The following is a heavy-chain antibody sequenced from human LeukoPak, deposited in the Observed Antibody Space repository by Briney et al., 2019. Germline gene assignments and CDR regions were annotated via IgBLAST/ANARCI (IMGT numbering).Heavy chain of an antibody. D-gene: IGHD2-15*01. V-gene: IGHV3-30*18. CDR1: GFTMNSHA. CDR3: AKWADSNGDVVVVEAAFDI. J-gene: IGHJ3*02. Sequence: PGGSLRLSCAASGFTMNSHAMHWVRQAPGKGLEWVAVITFDGTNDDYYTDSVKGRFTISRDNSKNTLYLQMNSLRAEDTAVYYCAKWADSNGDVVVVEAAFDIWGQGTMVTVSS. CDR2: ITFDGTND.